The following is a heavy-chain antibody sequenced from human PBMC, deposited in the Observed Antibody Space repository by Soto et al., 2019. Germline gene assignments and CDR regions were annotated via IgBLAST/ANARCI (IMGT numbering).Heavy chain of an antibody. CDR2: ISGSGGST. D-gene: IGHD3-10*01. Sequence: DVQLLESGGGLVQPGGSLRLSCAASGFTFSSYAMTWVRQAPGKGLEWVSAISGSGGSTYYADSVRGRFTISRDNSQNPLYLQMKSLGAAETAVYYCAKDSISMVWGLTNWFDPWGQGTLVTVSS. J-gene: IGHJ5*02. V-gene: IGHV3-23*01. CDR1: GFTFSSYA. CDR3: AKDSISMVWGLTNWFDP.